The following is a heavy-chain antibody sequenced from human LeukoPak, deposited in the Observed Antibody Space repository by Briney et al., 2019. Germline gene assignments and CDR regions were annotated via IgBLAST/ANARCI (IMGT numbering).Heavy chain of an antibody. CDR1: Y. D-gene: IGHD1-14*01. Sequence: YXSWVRQAPGKGLEWVSISYSDSNTNYADSVKGRFTISRDTSQNTLSLQMNSLRAEDTAVYYCVRKNRDFNAAFDIWGQGTVVTVSS. CDR2: SYSDSNT. J-gene: IGHJ3*02. CDR3: VRKNRDFNAAFDI. V-gene: IGHV3-53*01.